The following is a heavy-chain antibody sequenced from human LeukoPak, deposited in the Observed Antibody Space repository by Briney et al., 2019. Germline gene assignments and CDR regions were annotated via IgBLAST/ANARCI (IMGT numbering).Heavy chain of an antibody. CDR3: ARDRGPRTGFMVREAYDY. Sequence: GGSLRLSCATSGFPFSDYSMNWVRQAPGKGLEWLSYTTGSSSTIYYADSVKGRFTISRDNAKNSLYLQMNSLRAEDTAVYYCARDRGPRTGFMVREAYDYWGQGTLVTVSS. CDR1: GFPFSDYS. V-gene: IGHV3-48*01. CDR2: TTGSSSTI. D-gene: IGHD3-10*01. J-gene: IGHJ4*02.